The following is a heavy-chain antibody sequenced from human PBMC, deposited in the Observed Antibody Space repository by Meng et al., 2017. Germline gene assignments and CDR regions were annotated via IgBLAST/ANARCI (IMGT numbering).Heavy chain of an antibody. CDR1: GGTFSSYA. D-gene: IGHD5-18*01. Sequence: VSMVQAGAEVTKPGSSVKVSCKASGGTFSSYAISWVRQAPRQGLEWMGGIIPIFGTANYAQKFQGRVTITADESTSTAYMELSSLRSEDTAVYYCARGTGTAMAKFFNYWGQGTLVTVSS. CDR2: IIPIFGTA. CDR3: ARGTGTAMAKFFNY. V-gene: IGHV1-69*01. J-gene: IGHJ4*02.